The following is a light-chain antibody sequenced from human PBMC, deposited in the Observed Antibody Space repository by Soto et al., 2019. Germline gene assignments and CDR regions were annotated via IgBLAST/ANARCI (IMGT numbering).Light chain of an antibody. Sequence: DIQMTQSPSTLSASVGDRVTITCRASQSTSSYLAWYQQKPGKAPKLLIYQASSLENGVPSRFSGSGSGTEFSLTISSLQPDDFATYYCQQPGTFGQGTKVDIK. CDR3: QQPGT. J-gene: IGKJ1*01. V-gene: IGKV1-5*03. CDR2: QAS. CDR1: QSTSSY.